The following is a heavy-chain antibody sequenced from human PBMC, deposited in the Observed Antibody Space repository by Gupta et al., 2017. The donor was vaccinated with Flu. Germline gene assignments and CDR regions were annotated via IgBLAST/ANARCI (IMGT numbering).Heavy chain of an antibody. J-gene: IGHJ4*01. Sequence: EVQLVQSGAEVKKPGESLRIACKGSGYSFTSYWISWVRQMPGKGLEWLGRIDPSDSYTNYSPAVQGHVTISDYKASITAYLQWSSLKASDTAMYYCARHDEDSSSTIDYWGHGTLVTVSS. CDR2: IDPSDSYT. D-gene: IGHD6-6*01. V-gene: IGHV5-10-1*01. CDR1: GYSFTSYW. CDR3: ARHDEDSSSTIDY.